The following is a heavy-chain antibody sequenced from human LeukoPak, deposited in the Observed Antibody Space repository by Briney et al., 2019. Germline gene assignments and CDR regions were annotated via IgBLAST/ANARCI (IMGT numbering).Heavy chain of an antibody. CDR1: GFTFSSYG. CDR2: IWYDGSNK. CDR3: AREGRRYCSSTSCYGFDY. Sequence: GGSLRLSCAASGFTFSSYGMHWVRQAPGKGLEWVAVIWYDGSNKYYADSVKGRFTISRDNSKNTLYLQMNSLRAEDTAVYYCAREGRRYCSSTSCYGFDYWGQGTLVTVPS. D-gene: IGHD2-2*01. V-gene: IGHV3-33*01. J-gene: IGHJ4*02.